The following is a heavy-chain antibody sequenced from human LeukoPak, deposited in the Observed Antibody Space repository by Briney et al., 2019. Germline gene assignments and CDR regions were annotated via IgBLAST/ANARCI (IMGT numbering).Heavy chain of an antibody. CDR2: ISGSGIST. CDR1: GFTFSNYA. D-gene: IGHD3-16*01. Sequence: GGSLRLSCAASGFTFSNYAMTWVRQAPGEGLEWVSSISGSGISTYYADSVKGRFTISRDNSKNTLYLQMNSLRAEDTAVYYCAKGGFFDYWGQGTLVTVSS. CDR3: AKGGFFDY. V-gene: IGHV3-23*01. J-gene: IGHJ4*02.